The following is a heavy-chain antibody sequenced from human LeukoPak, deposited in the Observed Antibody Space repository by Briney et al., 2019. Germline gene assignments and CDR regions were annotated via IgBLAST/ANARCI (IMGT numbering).Heavy chain of an antibody. CDR2: IRAYNGHT. V-gene: IGHV1-18*01. D-gene: IGHD2-2*02. J-gene: IGHJ5*02. CDR1: GYTFSNYG. CDR3: ARRYCSSTSCYTNWFDP. Sequence: ASVKVSCKASGYTFSNYGISWVRQAPGKGREWMGWIRAYNGHTKYAKRLQGRVTMTTDTSTSTAYMELRSLRSDDTAVYYCARRYCSSTSCYTNWFDPWGQGTLVTVSS.